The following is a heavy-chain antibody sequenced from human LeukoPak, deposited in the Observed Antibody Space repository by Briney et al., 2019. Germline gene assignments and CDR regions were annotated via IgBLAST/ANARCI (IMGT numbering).Heavy chain of an antibody. CDR2: IRYDGSNK. V-gene: IGHV3-30*02. J-gene: IGHJ3*02. CDR3: ARGWTWYYAFDI. CDR1: GFTFSSYG. Sequence: GGSLRLSCAASGFTFSSYGMHWVRQAPCKGLEWVAIIRYDGSNKYYADSVKGRFTISRDNSKNTLYLQMNSLRAEDTAVYYCARGWTWYYAFDIWGQGTMVTVSS. D-gene: IGHD6-13*01.